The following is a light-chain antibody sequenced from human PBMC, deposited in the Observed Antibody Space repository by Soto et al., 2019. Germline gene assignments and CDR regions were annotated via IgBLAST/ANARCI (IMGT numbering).Light chain of an antibody. J-gene: IGKJ1*01. CDR2: KVS. CDR1: QTLVSSDGNTY. Sequence: DVVMTQSPLSLPVTLGQPASISCKSSQTLVSSDGNTYLNWFQQRPGQSPRRLIYKVSNQDAGVTDRVSGSGSGTDFTLKISRVEAEDVGTYYCMQGAHWPPWTFGQGTKVEIK. V-gene: IGKV2-30*01. CDR3: MQGAHWPPWT.